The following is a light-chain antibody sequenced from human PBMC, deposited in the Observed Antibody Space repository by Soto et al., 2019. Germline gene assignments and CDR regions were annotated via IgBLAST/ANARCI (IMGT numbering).Light chain of an antibody. CDR3: QQGSNWSSYT. Sequence: EIVLTQTPATLSLSPGERATLSCRASQSVSGYLAWYQHKPGQAPRLLIYEASNRATGVPARFSGSGSGTDFTLTISSLEPEDFAVYFCQQGSNWSSYTFGQGTKLEIK. J-gene: IGKJ2*01. CDR2: EAS. V-gene: IGKV3-11*01. CDR1: QSVSGY.